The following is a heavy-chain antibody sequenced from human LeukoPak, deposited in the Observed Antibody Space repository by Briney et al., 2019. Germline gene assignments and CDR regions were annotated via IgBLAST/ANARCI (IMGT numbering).Heavy chain of an antibody. J-gene: IGHJ4*02. CDR2: INQGGSEK. V-gene: IGHV3-7*02. CDR1: EITFSTYW. Sequence: GGSLRLSCEASEITFSTYWMSWVRQAPGKGLEGVAHINQGGSEKHYVDSAKSRFTISRDNAKNSLYLQMNSLRAEDTAVYYCAKFYYESGSYQGFEYWGQGTLVTVSS. CDR3: AKFYYESGSYQGFEY. D-gene: IGHD3-10*01.